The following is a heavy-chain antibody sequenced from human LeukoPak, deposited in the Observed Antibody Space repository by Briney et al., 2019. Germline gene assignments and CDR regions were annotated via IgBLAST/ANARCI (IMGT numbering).Heavy chain of an antibody. J-gene: IGHJ4*02. CDR1: GFTFSSYE. CDR3: ARALSMATYFNS. D-gene: IGHD5-24*01. CDR2: INTNGSTR. V-gene: IGHV3-48*03. Sequence: GGSLRLSCAASGFTFSSYEMNWVRQAPGKGLEWVSYINTNGSTRYYADSVKGRFTISRDNAKNSLSLQMNSLRAEDTAVYYCARALSMATYFNSWGQGTLVAVSS.